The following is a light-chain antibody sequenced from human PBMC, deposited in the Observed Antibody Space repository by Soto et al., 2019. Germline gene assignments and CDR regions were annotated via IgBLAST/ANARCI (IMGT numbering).Light chain of an antibody. CDR1: QTVSSN. CDR2: DAS. CDR3: QQYSNWLT. J-gene: IGKJ4*01. Sequence: EIVMTQSPDALSVSPGEGATLSCRASQTVSSNLAWYQQKPGQAPRLLIYDASTRATGIPARFSGSGSGADFTLIISSLQSEDFAVYYCQQYSNWLTFGGGTKVEIK. V-gene: IGKV3-15*01.